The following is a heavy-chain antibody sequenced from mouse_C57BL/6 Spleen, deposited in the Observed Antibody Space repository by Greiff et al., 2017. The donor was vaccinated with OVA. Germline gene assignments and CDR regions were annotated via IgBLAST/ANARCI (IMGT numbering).Heavy chain of an antibody. CDR1: GYTFTSYW. V-gene: IGHV1-50*01. CDR3: ARKRWDGYAMDY. J-gene: IGHJ4*01. Sequence: QVQLQQPGAELVKPGASVKLSCKASGYTFTSYWMQWVKQRPGQGLEWIGEIDPSDSYTNYNQKFKGKATLTVDTSSSTAYMQLSSLTSVDSAVYYCARKRWDGYAMDYWGQGTSVTVSS. CDR2: IDPSDSYT. D-gene: IGHD4-1*01.